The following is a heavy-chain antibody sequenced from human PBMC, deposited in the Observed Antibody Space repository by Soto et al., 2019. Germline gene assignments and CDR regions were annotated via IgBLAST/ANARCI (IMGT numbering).Heavy chain of an antibody. D-gene: IGHD6-13*01. CDR2: IYWNDDK. CDR3: AHRPSSSWRKSYYYYGMDV. V-gene: IGHV2-5*01. Sequence: QITLKESGPTLVKPTQSLTLTCTFSGFSLSTSGVGVGWIRQPPGKALEWLALIYWNDDKRYSPSLKSRLTITKDTSINQVVLTMINMDPADTATYYCAHRPSSSWRKSYYYYGMDVWGQGTTVTVSS. J-gene: IGHJ6*02. CDR1: GFSLSTSGVG.